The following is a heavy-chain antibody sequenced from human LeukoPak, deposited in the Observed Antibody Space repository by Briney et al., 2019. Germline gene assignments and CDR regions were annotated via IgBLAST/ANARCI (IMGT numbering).Heavy chain of an antibody. CDR1: GFTFSDYP. D-gene: IGHD2-21*01. V-gene: IGHV3-30*04. J-gene: IGHJ6*03. CDR2: ISYDASND. Sequence: GGSLRLSCAASGFTFSDYPMCWVRQAPGKGLEWVAVISYDASNDFYRDSVRGRFTISRGNARNTVYLQMDTLKPEDTAVYYCARSFGFPFGYMDVWGKGTMVIVSS. CDR3: ARSFGFPFGYMDV.